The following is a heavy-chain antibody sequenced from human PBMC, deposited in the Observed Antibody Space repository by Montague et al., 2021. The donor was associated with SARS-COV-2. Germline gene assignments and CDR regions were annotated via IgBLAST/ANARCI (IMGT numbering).Heavy chain of an antibody. CDR2: INHSGST. J-gene: IGHJ6*02. CDR1: GGSFSGYY. Sequence: SETLSLTCAVYGGSFSGYYWSWIRQPPGKGLEWIGEINHSGSTNYNPSLKSRVTISVDTSKNQFSLKLSSVTAADTAVYYCAGGSGCSGGSCYSGWDPYYYYGMDVWGQGTTVTVSS. D-gene: IGHD2-15*01. V-gene: IGHV4-34*01. CDR3: AGGSGCSGGSCYSGWDPYYYYGMDV.